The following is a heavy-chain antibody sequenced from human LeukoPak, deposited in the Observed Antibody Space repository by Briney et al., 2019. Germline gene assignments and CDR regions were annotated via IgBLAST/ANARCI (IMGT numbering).Heavy chain of an antibody. D-gene: IGHD2-15*01. Sequence: PSETLSLTCTVSGGSISSGDYYWSWIRQPPGKGLEWNGYIYYSGSTYYNPSLKSRVTISVDTSKNQFSLKLSSVTAADTAVYYCADYCSGGSCSYAFDIWGQGTMVTVSS. V-gene: IGHV4-30-4*01. CDR2: IYYSGST. CDR1: GGSISSGDYY. J-gene: IGHJ3*02. CDR3: ADYCSGGSCSYAFDI.